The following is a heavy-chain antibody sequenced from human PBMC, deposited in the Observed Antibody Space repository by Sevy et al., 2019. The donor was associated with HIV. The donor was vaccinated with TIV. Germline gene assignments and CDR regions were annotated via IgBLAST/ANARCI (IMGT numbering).Heavy chain of an antibody. J-gene: IGHJ4*02. CDR3: FETFTEFDY. V-gene: IGHV3-15*01. CDR1: GFIFSNSW. Sequence: GGSLRLSCAASGFIFSNSWMTWVRQAPGKGLEWVGHIKRKADGETTDYAAPVKGRFTIPRDDSKSTLYLQMNSLKTEDTAVYYCFETFTEFDYWGQGTLVTVSS. CDR2: IKRKADGETT. D-gene: IGHD3-16*01.